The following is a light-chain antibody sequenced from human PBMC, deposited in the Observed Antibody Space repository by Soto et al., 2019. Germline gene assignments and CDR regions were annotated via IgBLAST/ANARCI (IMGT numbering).Light chain of an antibody. CDR1: QSVRNS. J-gene: IGKJ4*01. CDR2: DAS. CDR3: QQRSNWPPLT. Sequence: EIVLTQSPATLSLSPGERATLSCRASQSVRNSLAWYQQKPGQAPRLLIYDASNRATGIPARFSGSGSGTDFILTISSLEPEDFAVYYCQQRSNWPPLTFGGGTKVEIK. V-gene: IGKV3-11*01.